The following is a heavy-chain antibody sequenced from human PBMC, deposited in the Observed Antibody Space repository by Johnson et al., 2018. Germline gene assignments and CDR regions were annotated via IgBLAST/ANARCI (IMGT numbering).Heavy chain of an antibody. Sequence: QVQLVQSGAEVKKPGSSVNVSCKASGGTLNNCTVNWVRQAPGHGLEWMGGIIPLFGTTNHAPKFQGRVTITADELTITAYREVSSRWSEDTAVYYCERGQYYYSSGGVYKGYYYYGMDGWGQGTTVVVSS. CDR1: GGTLNNCT. CDR3: ERGQYYYSSGGVYKGYYYYGMDG. CDR2: IIPLFGTT. V-gene: IGHV1-69*12. J-gene: IGHJ6*02. D-gene: IGHD3-10*01.